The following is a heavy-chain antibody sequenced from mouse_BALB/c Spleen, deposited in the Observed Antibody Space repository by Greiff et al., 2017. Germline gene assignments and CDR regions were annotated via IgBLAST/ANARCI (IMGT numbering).Heavy chain of an antibody. CDR3: ARGGRSYYLDY. CDR1: GYSFTGYF. J-gene: IGHJ2*01. CDR2: INPYNGDT. Sequence: VQLQQSGPELVKPGASVKISCTASGYSFTGYFMHWVKQSHGKSLEWIGRINPYNGDTFYNQKFTGKATLTVDKSSSTAFMHLNSLTSEDAAVYDCARGGRSYYLDYWGQGTTLTVSS. D-gene: IGHD1-1*01. V-gene: IGHV1-37*01.